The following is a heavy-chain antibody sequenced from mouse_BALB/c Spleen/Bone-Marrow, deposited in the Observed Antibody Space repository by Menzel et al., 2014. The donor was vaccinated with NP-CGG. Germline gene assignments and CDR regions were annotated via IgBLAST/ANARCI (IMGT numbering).Heavy chain of an antibody. CDR1: GFTFSSYA. V-gene: IGHV5-6-5*01. J-gene: IGHJ4*01. CDR2: ISSGGST. CDR3: ARVEDGYYVRAMDY. Sequence: EVKVVDSGGGLVKPGGSLKLSCAASGFTFSSYAMSWVRQTPEKRLEWVASISSGGSTYYPDSVKGRFTISRDNARNILYLQMSSLRSEDTAMYYCARVEDGYYVRAMDYWGQGTSVTVSS. D-gene: IGHD2-3*01.